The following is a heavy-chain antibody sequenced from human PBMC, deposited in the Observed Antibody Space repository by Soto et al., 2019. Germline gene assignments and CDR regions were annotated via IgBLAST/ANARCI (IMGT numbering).Heavy chain of an antibody. V-gene: IGHV4-39*01. CDR2: IYYLGNT. J-gene: IGHJ4*02. Sequence: SETLSLTCTVSGGSISSSSSYWGWIRQPPGKGLEWVGSIYYLGNTYYNPSLGGRVSISVDTSKNQFSLKLSSVTAADTAVYYCARYFWFHFFNDFWSGYLGQYYFDYWGQGTLVTVSS. CDR3: ARYFWFHFFNDFWSGYLGQYYFDY. CDR1: GGSISSSSSY. D-gene: IGHD3-3*01.